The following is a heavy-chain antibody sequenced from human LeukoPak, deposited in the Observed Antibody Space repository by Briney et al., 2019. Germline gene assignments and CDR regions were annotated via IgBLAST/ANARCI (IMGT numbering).Heavy chain of an antibody. J-gene: IGHJ6*03. CDR2: IYHSGST. D-gene: IGHD3-10*01. Sequence: PSETLSLTRAVSGGSISRSNWRSWVGQPPGKGLEWIGEIYHSGSTNYNPSLKSRVTISVDKSKNQFSLKLSSVTAADTAVYYCARGVAYYYGSGSYLNYYYYYYMDVWGKGTTVTVSS. CDR1: GGSISRSNW. V-gene: IGHV4-4*02. CDR3: ARGVAYYYGSGSYLNYYYYYYMDV.